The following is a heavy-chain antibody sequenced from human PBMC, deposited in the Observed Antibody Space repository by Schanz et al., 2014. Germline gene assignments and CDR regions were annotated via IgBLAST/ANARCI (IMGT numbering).Heavy chain of an antibody. D-gene: IGHD3-3*01. J-gene: IGHJ3*02. CDR3: VTEKRMESGTWAKAFDI. V-gene: IGHV1-18*01. CDR1: GYTFTSYD. Sequence: QVQLVQSGAEVKKPGASVKVSCKASGYTFTSYDINWVRQATGQGLEWMGWISAFDDKTDYAQNFQGRLIMTTDTSTTTVYMELSSLRSDDTAMYYCVTEKRMESGTWAKAFDIWGQGTWVTVSA. CDR2: ISAFDDKT.